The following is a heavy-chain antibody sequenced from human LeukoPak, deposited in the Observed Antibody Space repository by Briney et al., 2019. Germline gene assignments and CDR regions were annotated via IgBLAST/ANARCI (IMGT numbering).Heavy chain of an antibody. D-gene: IGHD2-15*01. V-gene: IGHV4-34*01. J-gene: IGHJ4*02. Sequence: SETLSLTCAVYGGSFSGYYWSWIRQPPGKGLEWIGEINHSGSTNYNPSLKSRVTISVDTSKNQFSLKLSSVTAADTAVYYCVRVGSCYSINYWGQGTLVTVSS. CDR3: VRVGSCYSINY. CDR1: GGSFSGYY. CDR2: INHSGST.